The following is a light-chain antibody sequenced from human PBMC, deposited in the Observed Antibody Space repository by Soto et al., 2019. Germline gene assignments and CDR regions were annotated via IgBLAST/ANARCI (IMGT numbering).Light chain of an antibody. Sequence: DIVMTQSPLSLPVTPGEPASISCRSSQSLLHSNGYNYLDWYLQKPGQSPQLLIYLGSNQASGVPDRFSGSGSGTDFTLKTSRVEAEDVGVYYCMQALQTPTFGGGTKVEIK. CDR3: MQALQTPT. CDR1: QSLLHSNGYNY. J-gene: IGKJ4*01. V-gene: IGKV2-28*01. CDR2: LGS.